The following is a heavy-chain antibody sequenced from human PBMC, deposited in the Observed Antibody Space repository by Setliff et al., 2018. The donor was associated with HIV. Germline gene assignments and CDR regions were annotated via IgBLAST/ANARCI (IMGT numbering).Heavy chain of an antibody. J-gene: IGHJ4*02. Sequence: SETLSLTCTVSGGSISNYYWSWIRQSPGRALEWIGYIYSSGSTIYNPSLKSRVTISVDTSRNQFSLKLSSVTAADTAVYYCARHQYCTNGVCYTAGIDYWGQGTLVTVSS. V-gene: IGHV4-59*08. CDR2: IYSSGST. D-gene: IGHD2-8*01. CDR3: ARHQYCTNGVCYTAGIDY. CDR1: GGSISNYY.